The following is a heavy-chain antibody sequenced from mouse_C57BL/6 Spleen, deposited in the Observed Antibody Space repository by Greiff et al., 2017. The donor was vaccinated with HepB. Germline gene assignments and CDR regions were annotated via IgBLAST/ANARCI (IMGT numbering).Heavy chain of an antibody. V-gene: IGHV5-6*01. CDR2: ISSGGSYT. Sequence: EVQLVESGGDLVKPGGSLKLSCAASGFTFSSYGMSWVRQTPDKRLEWVATISSGGSYTYYPDSVKGRFTISRDNAKNTLYLQMSSLKSEDTAMYYCARRRTSYAMDYWGQGTSVTVSS. CDR3: ARRRTSYAMDY. CDR1: GFTFSSYG. J-gene: IGHJ4*01. D-gene: IGHD5-1*01.